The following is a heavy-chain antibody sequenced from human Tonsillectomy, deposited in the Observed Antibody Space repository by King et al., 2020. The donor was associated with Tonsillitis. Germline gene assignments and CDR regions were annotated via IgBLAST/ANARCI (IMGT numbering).Heavy chain of an antibody. V-gene: IGHV4-39*01. CDR3: ARHRRVVLVPDAPDS. CDR1: GGSISSNSYY. CDR2: IYYSGFT. D-gene: IGHD2-8*02. J-gene: IGHJ4*02. Sequence: QLQESGPGLMKPSETLSLTCTVSGGSISSNSYYWGWIRQPPGKGLQWIGSIYYSGFTYYNPSLKSRVTISVDTSKNQFSLKLSSVTAADTAVYYCARHRRVVLVPDAPDSWGQGTLVTVSS.